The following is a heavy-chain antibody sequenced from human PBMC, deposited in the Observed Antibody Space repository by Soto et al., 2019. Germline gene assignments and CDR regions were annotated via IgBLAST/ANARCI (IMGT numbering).Heavy chain of an antibody. D-gene: IGHD6-13*01. CDR1: GGTLSSYA. CDR3: ARDGIAAAGNRGMDV. Sequence: SVKVSCKASGGTLSSYAISWVRQAPGQGLEWMGGIIPIFGTANYAQKFQGRVTITADKSTSTAYMELSSLRSEDTAVYYCARDGIAAAGNRGMDVWGQGTTVTVSS. J-gene: IGHJ6*02. V-gene: IGHV1-69*06. CDR2: IIPIFGTA.